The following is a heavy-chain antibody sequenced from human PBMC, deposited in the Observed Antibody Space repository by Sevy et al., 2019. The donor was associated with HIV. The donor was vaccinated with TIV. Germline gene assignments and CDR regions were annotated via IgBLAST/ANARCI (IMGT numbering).Heavy chain of an antibody. V-gene: IGHV3-49*03. Sequence: GGSLRLSCRASGFKLGDYVMNWFRQAPGKGLDWVGFIRSKAYGDTREYAASVKGRVTISREESKGIAYLQMNRLKTEDTARYYCTRAMYYHDSGSYYGMDVWGQGTTVTVSS. CDR1: GFKLGDYV. J-gene: IGHJ6*02. CDR2: IRSKAYGDTR. D-gene: IGHD3-10*01. CDR3: TRAMYYHDSGSYYGMDV.